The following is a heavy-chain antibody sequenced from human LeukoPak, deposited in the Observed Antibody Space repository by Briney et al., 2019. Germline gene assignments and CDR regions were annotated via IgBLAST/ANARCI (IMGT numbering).Heavy chain of an antibody. CDR1: GFTFSSYG. Sequence: GSLRLSCAASGFTFSSYGMSWVRQAPGKGLEWVSAISGTGGTTYYADSVKGRFTISRDNSKNTLYLQMNSLRAEDTAVYYCAKNGDRGAYCSGGSCYPYYYYYMDVWGKGTTVTISS. D-gene: IGHD2-15*01. CDR3: AKNGDRGAYCSGGSCYPYYYYYMDV. CDR2: ISGTGGTT. V-gene: IGHV3-23*01. J-gene: IGHJ6*03.